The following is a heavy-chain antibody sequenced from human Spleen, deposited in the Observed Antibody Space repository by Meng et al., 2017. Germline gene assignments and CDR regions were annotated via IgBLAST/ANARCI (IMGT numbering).Heavy chain of an antibody. Sequence: QGHLQESGPGLVRPSETLSLTCTVSGGSVSRGSDYWGWIRQPPGKGLEWIGYIYYTGSTTYNPSLKSRVTISVDTSTNRFSLKLSSVTAADTAVYYCARHTVYTAKFDSWGQGSLVTVSS. CDR3: ARHTVYTAKFDS. D-gene: IGHD5-18*01. V-gene: IGHV4-61*01. CDR2: IYYTGST. CDR1: GGSVSRGSDY. J-gene: IGHJ4*02.